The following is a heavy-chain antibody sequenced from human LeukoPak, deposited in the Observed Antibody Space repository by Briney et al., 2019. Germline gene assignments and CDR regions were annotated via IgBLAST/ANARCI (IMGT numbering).Heavy chain of an antibody. J-gene: IGHJ6*03. CDR3: AKHQRVTRGPYYYYMDV. CDR1: GFTFSSNS. Sequence: GGSLRLSCAASGFTFSSNSMSCVRQAPGEGLGWDSSISSSSSYIYYADSVRGRFSISRDTFKNTLYLQMNSLRAEDTAVYYCAKHQRVTRGPYYYYMDVWGKGTTVTVSS. CDR2: ISSSSSYI. V-gene: IGHV3-21*04. D-gene: IGHD4-17*01.